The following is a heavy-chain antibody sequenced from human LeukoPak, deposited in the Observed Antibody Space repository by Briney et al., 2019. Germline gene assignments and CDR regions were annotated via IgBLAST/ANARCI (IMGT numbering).Heavy chain of an antibody. Sequence: GESLKISCKSSGYSFTNYWIGWVRQMPGKGLEWIGILYPGDSDTRYSPSVQGQVTISADKSISTAYLQWSSLKASDTAMYYCARGTYGDYDGYFDYWGQGTLVTVSS. V-gene: IGHV5-51*01. CDR2: LYPGDSDT. J-gene: IGHJ4*02. D-gene: IGHD4-17*01. CDR1: GYSFTNYW. CDR3: ARGTYGDYDGYFDY.